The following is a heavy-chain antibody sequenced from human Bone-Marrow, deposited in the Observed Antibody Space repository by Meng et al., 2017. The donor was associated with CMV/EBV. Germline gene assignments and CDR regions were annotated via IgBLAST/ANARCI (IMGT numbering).Heavy chain of an antibody. J-gene: IGHJ5*02. V-gene: IGHV1-2*02. CDR1: GYTFTSYD. Sequence: ASVKVSCKASGYTFTSYDINWVRQAPGQGLEWMGWINPNSGGTNYAQKFQGRVTMTRDTSISTAYMELSRLRSDDTAVYYCAREGALWTGDTIFGVVIQDNNWFDPWGQGTLVTVSS. D-gene: IGHD3-3*01. CDR2: INPNSGGT. CDR3: AREGALWTGDTIFGVVIQDNNWFDP.